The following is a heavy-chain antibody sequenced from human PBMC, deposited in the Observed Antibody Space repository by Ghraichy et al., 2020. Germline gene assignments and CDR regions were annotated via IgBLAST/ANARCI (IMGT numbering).Heavy chain of an antibody. V-gene: IGHV3-74*01. CDR2: INEDGRIT. CDR3: ARDVGGRSSF. J-gene: IGHJ4*02. CDR1: GSTFRNYW. D-gene: IGHD3-16*01. Sequence: GESLNISCEDSGSTFRNYWMHWVRQVPGKGLVWVSRINEDGRITNYADSVEGRLTISRDNARNTLYLQMNSLRAEDTAVYYCARDVGGRSSFWGQGTLVTVSS.